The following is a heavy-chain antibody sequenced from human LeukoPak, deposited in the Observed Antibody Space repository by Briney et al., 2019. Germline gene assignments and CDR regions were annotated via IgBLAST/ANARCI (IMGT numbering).Heavy chain of an antibody. V-gene: IGHV4-30-4*01. Sequence: PSETLSLTCTVSGGSISSGDYYWSWIRQPPGKGLEWIGYIYYSGSTYYNPSLKSRVTISVDTSKNQFSLKLSSVTATDTAVYYCAREAAMVTLLDYRGQGTLVTVSS. D-gene: IGHD5-18*01. J-gene: IGHJ4*02. CDR1: GGSISSGDYY. CDR2: IYYSGST. CDR3: AREAAMVTLLDY.